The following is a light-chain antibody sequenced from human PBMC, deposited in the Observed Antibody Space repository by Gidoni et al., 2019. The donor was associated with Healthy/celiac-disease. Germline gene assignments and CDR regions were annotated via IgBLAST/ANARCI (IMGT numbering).Light chain of an antibody. V-gene: IGLV1-36*01. CDR2: YDE. CDR3: AAWDDSLNGLWV. CDR1: SSNIGNNA. J-gene: IGLJ3*02. Sequence: QSVLTQPPSVSEAPRQRVTISCSGSSSNIGNNAVNWYQQLPGKAPKLLIYYDELLPSGVSDRFSGSKSGTSASLAISGLQSEDEADYYCAAWDDSLNGLWVFGGGTKLTVL.